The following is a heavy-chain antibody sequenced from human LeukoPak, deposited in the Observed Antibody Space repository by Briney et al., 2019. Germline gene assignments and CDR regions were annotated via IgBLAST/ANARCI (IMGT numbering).Heavy chain of an antibody. Sequence: GASVKVSCKASGYTFRTYAIQWVRQAPGQGLEWMGWINTGNGNTKYSQKFQGRVTITRDTSASTAYMDLSSLTSEDTAVYYCARGTNYGDYFVGDAFDIWGQGTMVTVSS. CDR3: ARGTNYGDYFVGDAFDI. CDR1: GYTFRTYA. D-gene: IGHD4-17*01. V-gene: IGHV1-3*04. CDR2: INTGNGNT. J-gene: IGHJ3*02.